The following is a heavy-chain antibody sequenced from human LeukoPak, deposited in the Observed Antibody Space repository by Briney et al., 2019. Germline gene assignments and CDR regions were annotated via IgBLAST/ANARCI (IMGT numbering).Heavy chain of an antibody. CDR1: GFTFSSYG. CDR3: ARETSPGIAAAADLFDI. CDR2: IWYDGSNK. J-gene: IGHJ3*02. D-gene: IGHD6-13*01. V-gene: IGHV3-33*01. Sequence: GRSLRLSCAASGFTFSSYGTHWVRQAPGKGLEWVAVIWYDGSNKYYADSVKGRFTISRDNSKNTLYLQMNSLRAEDTAVYYCARETSPGIAAAADLFDIWGQGTMVTVSS.